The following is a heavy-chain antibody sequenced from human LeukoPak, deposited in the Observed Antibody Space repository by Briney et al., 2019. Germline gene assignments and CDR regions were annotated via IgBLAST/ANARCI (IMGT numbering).Heavy chain of an antibody. CDR2: IKQDRSET. Sequence: GGSLRLSCAACGFDLSFYWMSWVRQAPGKGGEWVANIKQDRSETYYLNSVSGRFTLSRDNARDSLNLHLSSQRVKDTAVYYCAKELRNWGSLRDEVGADHWGQGTLVSVSS. D-gene: IGHD3-16*01. V-gene: IGHV3-7*01. CDR3: AKELRNWGSLRDEVGADH. J-gene: IGHJ4*02. CDR1: GFDLSFYW.